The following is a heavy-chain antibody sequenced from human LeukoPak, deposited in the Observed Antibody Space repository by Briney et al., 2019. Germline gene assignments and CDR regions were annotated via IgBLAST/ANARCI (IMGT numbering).Heavy chain of an antibody. Sequence: GASVKVSCKASGYTFTIYGISWVRQAPGQGLEWMGWISAYNGNTNYAQKLQGRVTMTTDTSTSTAYMELRSLRSDDTAVYYCARDIPVSWIAAHWFDPWGQGTLVTVSS. CDR3: ARDIPVSWIAAHWFDP. CDR2: ISAYNGNT. V-gene: IGHV1-18*01. J-gene: IGHJ5*02. D-gene: IGHD6-6*01. CDR1: GYTFTIYG.